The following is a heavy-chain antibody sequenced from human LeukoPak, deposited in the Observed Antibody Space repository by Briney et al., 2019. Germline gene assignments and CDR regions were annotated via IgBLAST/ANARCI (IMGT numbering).Heavy chain of an antibody. J-gene: IGHJ5*02. CDR3: ARMVAATLNNWFDP. CDR1: GYSFPSYW. Sequence: GESLKISCKGSGYSFPSYWIGWVRQIPGKGLEWMGIIYPGDSDTRYSPSFQGQVTISADKSISTAYLQWSSLKASDTAMYYCARMVAATLNNWFDPWGQGTLVTVSS. V-gene: IGHV5-51*01. CDR2: IYPGDSDT. D-gene: IGHD2-15*01.